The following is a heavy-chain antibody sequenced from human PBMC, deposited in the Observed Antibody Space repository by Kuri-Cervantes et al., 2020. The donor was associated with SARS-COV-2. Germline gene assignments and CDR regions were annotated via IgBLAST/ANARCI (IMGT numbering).Heavy chain of an antibody. CDR1: GFTFSSYA. CDR2: IYSGGGT. J-gene: IGHJ3*02. D-gene: IGHD1-1*01. Sequence: GGSLRLSCAASGFTFSSYAMAWVRQAPGKGLEWVSVIYSGGGTYYADSVKGRFTISRDNYKNTLYLQMNSLRAEDTAVYYCARRESWKGDFDIWGQGTMVTVSS. CDR3: ARRESWKGDFDI. V-gene: IGHV3-23*01.